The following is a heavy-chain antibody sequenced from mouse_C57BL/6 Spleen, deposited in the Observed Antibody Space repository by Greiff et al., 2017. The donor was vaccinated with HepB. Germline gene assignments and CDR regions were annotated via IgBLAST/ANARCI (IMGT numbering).Heavy chain of an antibody. J-gene: IGHJ4*01. Sequence: VQLQQPGAELVRPGSSVKLSCKASGYTFTSYWMHWVKQRPIQGLEWIGNIDPSDSETHYNQKFKDKATLTVDKSSSTAYMQHSSLTSEVSAVYYCARGTTVVEDYAMDYWGQGTSVTVSS. CDR2: IDPSDSET. D-gene: IGHD1-1*01. CDR3: ARGTTVVEDYAMDY. CDR1: GYTFTSYW. V-gene: IGHV1-52*01.